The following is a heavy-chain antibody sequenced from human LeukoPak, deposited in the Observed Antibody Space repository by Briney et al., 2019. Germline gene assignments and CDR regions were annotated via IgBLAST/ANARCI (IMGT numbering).Heavy chain of an antibody. V-gene: IGHV4-61*02. D-gene: IGHD7-27*01. Sequence: SETLSLTCTVSGDSISRGNNYWPWIRQPAGKALEWIVRISTSGNTNYNPALKSHFTISKHTSKNQFSLNLNSVTAADAAIYYCARDRAGDSFDIWGQGTLVTVSS. CDR1: GDSISRGNNY. CDR2: ISTSGNT. J-gene: IGHJ3*02. CDR3: ARDRAGDSFDI.